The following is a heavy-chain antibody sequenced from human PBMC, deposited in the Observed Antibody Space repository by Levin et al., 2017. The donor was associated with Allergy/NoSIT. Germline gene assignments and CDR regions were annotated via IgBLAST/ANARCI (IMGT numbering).Heavy chain of an antibody. D-gene: IGHD6-13*01. CDR2: MNPNSGNT. J-gene: IGHJ5*02. Sequence: GESLKISCKASGYTFTSYDINWVRQATGQGLEWMGWMNPNSGNTGYAQKFQGRVTMTRNTSISTAYMELSSLRSEDTAVYYCAIGDFGYSSSWYIPSWFDPWGQGTLVTVSS. CDR3: AIGDFGYSSSWYIPSWFDP. CDR1: GYTFTSYD. V-gene: IGHV1-8*01.